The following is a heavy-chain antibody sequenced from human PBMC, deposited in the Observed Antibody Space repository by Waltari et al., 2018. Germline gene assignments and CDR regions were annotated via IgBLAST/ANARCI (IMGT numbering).Heavy chain of an antibody. D-gene: IGHD2-2*01. V-gene: IGHV3-66*02. J-gene: IGHJ4*02. Sequence: EVQLVESGGGLVQPGGSLRLSCAASGFTVSSNYMSWVRQAPGKGLEWVSVIYSGGSTYYEDSGKGRVTISRDNSKNTLYLQMNSLRAEDTAVYYCARSPLPLVPAAIGYFDYWGQGTLVTVSS. CDR2: IYSGGST. CDR3: ARSPLPLVPAAIGYFDY. CDR1: GFTVSSNY.